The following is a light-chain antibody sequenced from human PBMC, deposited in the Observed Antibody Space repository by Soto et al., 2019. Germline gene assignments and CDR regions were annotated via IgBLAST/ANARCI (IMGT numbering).Light chain of an antibody. CDR2: EVS. J-gene: IGLJ3*02. CDR3: SSYTSSSTRV. CDR1: SSDVGGYNY. V-gene: IGLV2-14*01. Sequence: QSALTQPASVSGSPGQSITISCTGTSSDVGGYNYVSWYQQHSGKAPKLMIYEVSNRPSGVSNRFSGSKSGNTASLTISRLQAEGEADYYCSSYTSSSTRVFGGGTQVTVL.